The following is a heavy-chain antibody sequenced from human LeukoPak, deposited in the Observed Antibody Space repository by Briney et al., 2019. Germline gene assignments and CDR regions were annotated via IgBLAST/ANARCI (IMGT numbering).Heavy chain of an antibody. Sequence: GGSLRLSCAASGFTFSSYAMSWVRQAPGKGLGWVSAISGSGGSTYYADSVKGRFTISRDNSKNTLYLQMNSLRAEDTAVYYCVKDGLGSTFSEFDYWGRGTLVTVSS. CDR2: ISGSGGST. J-gene: IGHJ4*02. CDR1: GFTFSSYA. CDR3: VKDGLGSTFSEFDY. D-gene: IGHD1-26*01. V-gene: IGHV3-23*01.